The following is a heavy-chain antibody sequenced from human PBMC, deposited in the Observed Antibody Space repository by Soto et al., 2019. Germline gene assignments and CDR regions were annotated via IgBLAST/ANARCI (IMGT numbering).Heavy chain of an antibody. D-gene: IGHD1-26*01. J-gene: IGHJ3*01. CDR2: IHSDGTST. CDR1: GFTFDYYW. CDR3: ARGDRGAFDL. V-gene: IGHV3-74*01. Sequence: EVQLVESGGGLVQPGESLRLCCAASGFTFDYYWMHWVRQAPGKGLVWVSRIHSDGTSTTYADSVKGRFTISRDNAKNTLSLQMNSLRAEDTAVYYCARGDRGAFDLWGQGTVVTVSS.